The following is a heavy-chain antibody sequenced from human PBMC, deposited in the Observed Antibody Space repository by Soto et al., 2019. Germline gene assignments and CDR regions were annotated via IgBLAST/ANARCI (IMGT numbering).Heavy chain of an antibody. CDR3: ARGGIVVVVAAPPAYYYYGMDV. Sequence: SETLSLTCTFSGDPITSYFWTWLRQPAGKGLEWIGHVFPGGPTSHNSSLKSRVSMSIDTSKNQFSLKLSSVTAADTAVYYCARGGIVVVVAAPPAYYYYGMDVWGQGTTVTVSS. J-gene: IGHJ6*02. V-gene: IGHV4-4*07. CDR2: VFPGGPT. CDR1: GDPITSYF. D-gene: IGHD2-15*01.